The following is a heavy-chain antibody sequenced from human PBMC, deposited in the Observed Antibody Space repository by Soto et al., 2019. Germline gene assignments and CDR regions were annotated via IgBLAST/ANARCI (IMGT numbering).Heavy chain of an antibody. V-gene: IGHV6-1*01. Sequence: PSQTLSLTCAISWYIFSINISSFNLIRHSPSRVLEFLGRTYYRSKWYNEYAVSVRSRISINPDTSKNQFSLQLNFVISDDTAVYYCERVEEYDGRQLELWGQGIKVNVSS. D-gene: IGHD1-1*01. CDR1: WYIFSINISS. CDR2: TYYRSKWYN. CDR3: ERVEEYDGRQLEL. J-gene: IGHJ4*02.